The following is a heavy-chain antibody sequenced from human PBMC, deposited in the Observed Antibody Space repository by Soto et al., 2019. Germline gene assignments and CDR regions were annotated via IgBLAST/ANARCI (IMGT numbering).Heavy chain of an antibody. V-gene: IGHV3-23*01. CDR2: ISGSGGAT. CDR3: VKDLPRFRQWLVRPLDAFDI. Sequence: EVQLLESGGGLVQPGGSLRLSCAASGFTFSSYAMSWVRQAPGKGLEWVSAISGSGGATYYADSVKGRFTISRDNSKNTLYLQMNSLRAEDTAVYYCVKDLPRFRQWLVRPLDAFDIWGQGTMVTVSS. CDR1: GFTFSSYA. J-gene: IGHJ3*02. D-gene: IGHD6-19*01.